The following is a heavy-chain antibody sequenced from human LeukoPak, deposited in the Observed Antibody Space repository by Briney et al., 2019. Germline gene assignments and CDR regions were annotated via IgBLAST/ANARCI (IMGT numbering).Heavy chain of an antibody. V-gene: IGHV3-23*01. CDR1: GFTFSNYG. CDR2: ISGSGGST. J-gene: IGHJ5*02. D-gene: IGHD3-10*01. Sequence: PGGSLRLSCAASGFTFSNYGMSWVRQAPGKGLEWVPAISGSGGSTYYADSVKGRFTTSRDNSKNTLYLQMNSLRAEDTAVYYCAKRDYGSRFDPWGQGTLVTVSS. CDR3: AKRDYGSRFDP.